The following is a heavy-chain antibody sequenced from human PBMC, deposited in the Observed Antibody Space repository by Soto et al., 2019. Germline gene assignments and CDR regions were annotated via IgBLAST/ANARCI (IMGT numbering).Heavy chain of an antibody. CDR3: AKELRGGILEWLYYDY. V-gene: IGHV3-9*01. J-gene: IGHJ4*02. CDR1: GFTFDDYA. CDR2: ISWNSGSI. D-gene: IGHD3-3*01. Sequence: VQLVESGGGLVQPGRSLRLSCAASGFTFDDYAMHWVRQAPGKGLEWVSGISWNSGSIGYAGSVKGRFTISREHANNSLYRQMNSLRAEDTALYYCAKELRGGILEWLYYDYWGQGTLVTVSS.